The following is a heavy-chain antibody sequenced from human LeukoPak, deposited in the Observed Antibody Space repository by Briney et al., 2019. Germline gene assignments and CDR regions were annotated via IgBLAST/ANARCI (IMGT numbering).Heavy chain of an antibody. D-gene: IGHD5-12*01. CDR1: GFTFSSYA. J-gene: IGHJ4*02. V-gene: IGHV3-30-3*01. CDR3: ARALGGYGDY. Sequence: GGSLRLSCAASGFTFSSYAMHWVRQAPGKGLEWVAVISYDGSNKYYADSVKGRFTISRDNSKNTLYLQMNSLRAEDTAVYYCARALGGYGDYWGRGTLVTVSS. CDR2: ISYDGSNK.